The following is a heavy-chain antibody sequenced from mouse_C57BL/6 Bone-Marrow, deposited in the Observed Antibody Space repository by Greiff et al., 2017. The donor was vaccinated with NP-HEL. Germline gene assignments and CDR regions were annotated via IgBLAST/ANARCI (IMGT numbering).Heavy chain of an antibody. CDR1: GYTFTSYW. CDR2: IYPGSGST. CDR3: ARGDDYYYGTGYFDV. V-gene: IGHV1-55*01. Sequence: QVQLQQPGAELVKPGASVKMSCKASGYTFTSYWITWVKQRPGQGLEWIGDIYPGSGSTNYNEKFKSKATLTVDTSSRTAYRQLSSLTSEDSAVYYCARGDDYYYGTGYFDVWGTGTTVTVSS. D-gene: IGHD1-1*01. J-gene: IGHJ1*03.